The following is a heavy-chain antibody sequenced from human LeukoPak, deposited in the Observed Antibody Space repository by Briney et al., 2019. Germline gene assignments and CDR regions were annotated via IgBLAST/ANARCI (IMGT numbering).Heavy chain of an antibody. CDR3: ALDNWNGLDP. CDR1: GYRFSSNG. V-gene: IGHV1-18*01. J-gene: IGHJ5*02. CDR2: VSTYNSDT. Sequence: ASVKVSCKASGYRFSSNGISWVRQAPGQGLEWVGWVSTYNSDTNYAPKFQGRVTMTKDTSTSTVYMELRSLRTDDTAVYYCALDNWNGLDPWGQGTLVTVSS. D-gene: IGHD1-20*01.